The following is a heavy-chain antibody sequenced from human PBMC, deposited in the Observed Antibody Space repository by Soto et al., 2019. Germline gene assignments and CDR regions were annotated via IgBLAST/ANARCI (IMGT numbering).Heavy chain of an antibody. Sequence: PGGSLRLSCAASGFTFGDYAMHWVRQVPGRGLEWVSGVSWTNISFGYADSVKGRFTISRDNARNSLYLQMNSLRREDTAFYYCAKDRNTAMVTGDFDSWGQGTQVTVSS. D-gene: IGHD5-18*01. CDR2: VSWTNISF. V-gene: IGHV3-9*01. CDR3: AKDRNTAMVTGDFDS. CDR1: GFTFGDYA. J-gene: IGHJ4*02.